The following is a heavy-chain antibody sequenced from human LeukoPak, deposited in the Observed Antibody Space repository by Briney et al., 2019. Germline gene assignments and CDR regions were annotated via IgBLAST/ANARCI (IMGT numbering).Heavy chain of an antibody. D-gene: IGHD2-2*01. Sequence: ASETLSLTCTVSGGSISSYYWSWIRQPAGKGLEWIGRIYTSGSTNYNPSLKSRVTMSVDTSKNQFSLKLSSVTAADTAVYYCARDLRDIVVVPAATRYYYYMDVWGKGTTVTVSS. CDR3: ARDLRDIVVVPAATRYYYYMDV. J-gene: IGHJ6*03. CDR2: IYTSGST. CDR1: GGSISSYY. V-gene: IGHV4-4*07.